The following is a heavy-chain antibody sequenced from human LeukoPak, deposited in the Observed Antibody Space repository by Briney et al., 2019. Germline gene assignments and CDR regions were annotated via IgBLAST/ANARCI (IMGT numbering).Heavy chain of an antibody. V-gene: IGHV4-38-2*02. CDR1: NYSISNSLY. D-gene: IGHD4-17*01. CDR3: ARGTYGYYMDV. Sequence: SETLSLTCSGSNYSISNSLYWGWPRQPPGKGLEWIGSIYRSGSTFYNPPLKSRVTISLDTSKNQFSLKLSSVTAADTAVYLCARGTYGYYMDVWGKGTTVTVSS. J-gene: IGHJ6*03. CDR2: IYRSGST.